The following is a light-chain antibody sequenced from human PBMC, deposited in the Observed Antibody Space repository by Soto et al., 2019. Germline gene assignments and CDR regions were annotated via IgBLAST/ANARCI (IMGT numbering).Light chain of an antibody. Sequence: VLSQSPLSLPVTLGQPSSISCRSRESVVKTDGSTYLAWYLQKPGQSPQLLMYLGSNRAPGVPARFSGSGSGTDFTLQISSVEAEDFGFYYCKQGRQAPWTFGQGTKVDI. CDR1: ESVVKTDGSTY. CDR2: LGS. V-gene: IGKV2-28*01. CDR3: KQGRQAPWT. J-gene: IGKJ1*01.